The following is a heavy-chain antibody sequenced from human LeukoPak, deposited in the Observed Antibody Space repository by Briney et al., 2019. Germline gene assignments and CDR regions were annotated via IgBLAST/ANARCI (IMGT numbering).Heavy chain of an antibody. V-gene: IGHV1-2*02. CDR1: GYTFTGYY. CDR3: ARDRSMVRGVLAF. D-gene: IGHD3-10*01. J-gene: IGHJ4*02. Sequence: ASVKVSCKASGYTFTGYYIHWVRQAPGQGLEWMGWINPDSGGTNYAQNFKGRVTMTRDTSISTAYMELSRLRSDDTAVYYRARDRSMVRGVLAFWGQGTLVTVSS. CDR2: INPDSGGT.